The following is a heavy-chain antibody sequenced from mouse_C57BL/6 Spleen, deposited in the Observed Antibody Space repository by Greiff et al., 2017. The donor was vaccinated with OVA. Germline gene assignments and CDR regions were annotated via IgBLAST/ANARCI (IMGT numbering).Heavy chain of an antibody. CDR1: GYTFTSYW. Sequence: QVQLQQPGAELVKPGASVKLSCKASGYTFTSYWMHWVKQRPGQGLEWIGMIHPNSGSTNYNEKFKSKATLTVDKSSSTAYMQLSSLTSEDSAVYYCARDESMVTPGFAYWGQGTLVTVSA. D-gene: IGHD2-2*01. CDR2: IHPNSGST. CDR3: ARDESMVTPGFAY. V-gene: IGHV1-64*01. J-gene: IGHJ3*01.